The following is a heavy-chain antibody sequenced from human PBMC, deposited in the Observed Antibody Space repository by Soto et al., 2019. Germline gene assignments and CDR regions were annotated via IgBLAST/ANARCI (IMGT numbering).Heavy chain of an antibody. CDR1: GDSVSSNSAT. Sequence: PSQTLSLTCAISGDSVSSNSATWDWIRQSPSRGLEWLGRTYYRSKWYTDYAVSVKGRITINPDTSNNHLSLQLDSVTPDETAVYYCERLMGDSWLDSCGQGNLVTVSS. D-gene: IGHD2-8*01. V-gene: IGHV6-1*01. CDR2: TYYRSKWYT. CDR3: ERLMGDSWLDS. J-gene: IGHJ5*01.